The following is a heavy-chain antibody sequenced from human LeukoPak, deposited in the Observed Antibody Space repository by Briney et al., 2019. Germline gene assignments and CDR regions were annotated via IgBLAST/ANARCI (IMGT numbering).Heavy chain of an antibody. V-gene: IGHV3-23*01. Sequence: QPGGSLRLSCAASGFTFSSYGMSWVRQAPGKGLEWVSAISGSGGSTYYADSVKGRFTISRDNSKNTLYLQMNSLRAEDTAVYYCAKVKSCTNGVCYGYYFDYWGQGTLVTVSS. CDR3: AKVKSCTNGVCYGYYFDY. CDR1: GFTFSSYG. J-gene: IGHJ4*02. CDR2: ISGSGGST. D-gene: IGHD2-8*01.